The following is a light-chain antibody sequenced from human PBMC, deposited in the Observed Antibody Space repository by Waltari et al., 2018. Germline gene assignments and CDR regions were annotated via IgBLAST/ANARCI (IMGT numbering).Light chain of an antibody. CDR3: QHYVRLPVT. CDR1: QSVGRS. J-gene: IGKJ1*01. Sequence: IVLTQSPGTLSLSPGERATLSCRASQSVGRSLAWYQQKRGRAPSLLIYATSTRATGIPDRFSGSGSGTDFSLTISRLEPEDFAVYYCQHYVRLPVTFGLGTKVEIK. V-gene: IGKV3-20*01. CDR2: ATS.